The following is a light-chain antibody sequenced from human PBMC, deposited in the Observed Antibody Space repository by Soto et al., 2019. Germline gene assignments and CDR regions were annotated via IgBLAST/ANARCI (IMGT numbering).Light chain of an antibody. V-gene: IGKV3-20*01. J-gene: IGKJ2*01. CDR2: GAS. Sequence: EIVLTQSPGTLSLSPGERATLSCRASQSVSSSYLAWYQQKPGQAPRLLIYGASSRATGIPDRFSGSGSGTDFTLTISRLEPEDFAVYYCQQYCSSPMYTFGQWTKLEIK. CDR1: QSVSSSY. CDR3: QQYCSSPMYT.